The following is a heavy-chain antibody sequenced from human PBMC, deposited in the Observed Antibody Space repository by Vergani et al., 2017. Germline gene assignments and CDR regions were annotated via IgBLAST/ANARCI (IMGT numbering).Heavy chain of an antibody. CDR2: ISYDGSNK. D-gene: IGHD6-13*01. J-gene: IGHJ6*03. Sequence: QVQLVESGGGVVQPGRSLRLSCAASGFTFSSHAMHWVRQAPGKGLEWLAVISYDGSNKYYADSVKGRFTISRDNSKTTLYLQMNSLRAEDTAVYYCARDEPLVAAAGTIPPRYYYYMDVWGKGTTVTVSS. CDR3: ARDEPLVAAAGTIPPRYYYYMDV. V-gene: IGHV3-30-3*01. CDR1: GFTFSSHA.